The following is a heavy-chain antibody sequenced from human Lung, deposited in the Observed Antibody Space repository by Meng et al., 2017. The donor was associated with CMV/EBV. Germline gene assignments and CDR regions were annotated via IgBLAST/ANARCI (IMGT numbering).Heavy chain of an antibody. J-gene: IGHJ4*02. CDR2: INPNSGGT. V-gene: IGHV1-2*02. Sequence: QVQLVQSGAEVKKPXXSVKVXCKASGYTFTGYYMHWVRQAPGQGLEWMGWINPNSGGTNYAQKFQGRVTMTRDTSISTAYMELSRLRSGDTAVYYCVTYCGGDCYSGFDYWGQGTLVTVSS. CDR3: VTYCGGDCYSGFDY. CDR1: GYTFTGYY. D-gene: IGHD2-21*02.